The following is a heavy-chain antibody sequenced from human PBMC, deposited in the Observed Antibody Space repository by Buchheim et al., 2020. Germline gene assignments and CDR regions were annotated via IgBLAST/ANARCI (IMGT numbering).Heavy chain of an antibody. Sequence: EVQLLESGGGLVQPGGSLSLPCPASGFTFSNYAMNWVRQPPGKGREWVSGIIEFGDSKYYPDPVKGRFTFPSDNSKNTLYLQMNSLRAEDTAIYYCAKDASTVTLYYFDYWGQGTL. CDR1: GFTFSNYA. V-gene: IGHV3-23*01. CDR3: AKDASTVTLYYFDY. J-gene: IGHJ4*02. D-gene: IGHD4-17*01. CDR2: IIEFGDSK.